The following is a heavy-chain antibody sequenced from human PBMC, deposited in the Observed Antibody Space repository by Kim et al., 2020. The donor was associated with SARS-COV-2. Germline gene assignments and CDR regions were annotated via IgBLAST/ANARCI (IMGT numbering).Heavy chain of an antibody. CDR3: ARHPRNHHGSGSYDVDAFDM. D-gene: IGHD3-10*01. CDR1: GYSFTVYW. CDR2: IFPTDSEA. J-gene: IGHJ3*02. V-gene: IGHV5-51*01. Sequence: GESLKISCKASGYSFTVYWIAWVRQMPGKGLEWMGAIFPTDSEATYSPSFLGQVIMSVDKSTTTAYLQWSSLKASDTAMYYCARHPRNHHGSGSYDVDAFDMWGHGTVVTVSS.